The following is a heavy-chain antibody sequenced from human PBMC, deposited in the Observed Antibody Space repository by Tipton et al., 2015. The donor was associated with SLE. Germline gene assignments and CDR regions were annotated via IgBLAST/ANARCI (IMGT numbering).Heavy chain of an antibody. D-gene: IGHD5-18*01. J-gene: IGHJ6*02. CDR2: ISSSSSTI. V-gene: IGHV3-48*01. CDR1: GFTFSSYS. CDR3: ARDLGTAMVTGYYGMDV. Sequence: SLRLSCAASGFTFSSYSMNWVRQAPGKGLEWVSYISSSSSTIYYADSVKGRFTVSRDNAKNSLYLQMNSLRAEDTAVYYCARDLGTAMVTGYYGMDVWGQGTTVTVSS.